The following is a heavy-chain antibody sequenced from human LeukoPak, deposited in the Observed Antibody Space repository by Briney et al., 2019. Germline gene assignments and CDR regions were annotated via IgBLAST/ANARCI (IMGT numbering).Heavy chain of an antibody. CDR3: ARGGMIVGGYYLSSSEYFQH. Sequence: GGSLRLSCAASGFTFSSYWMSWVRQASGKGLEWVANIKQDGSEKYYVDSVKGRFTISRDNAKNSLYLQMNSLRAEDTAVYYCARGGMIVGGYYLSSSEYFQHWGQGTLVTVSS. D-gene: IGHD3-10*01. V-gene: IGHV3-7*01. CDR1: GFTFSSYW. CDR2: IKQDGSEK. J-gene: IGHJ1*01.